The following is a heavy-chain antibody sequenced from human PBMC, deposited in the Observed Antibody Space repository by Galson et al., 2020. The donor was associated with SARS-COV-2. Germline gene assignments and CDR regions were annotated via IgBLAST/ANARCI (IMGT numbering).Heavy chain of an antibody. D-gene: IGHD3-9*01. Sequence: VSGPTLVKPTQTLTLTCTFSGFSLNTSGMCVSWIRQPPGKALEWLARIDWDDDKYYSTSLQTRLTISKDTSKNQVVLTMTNMDPVDTATYYCARSIYDILTGSMRAFDIWGQGTMVTVSS. CDR2: IDWDDDK. J-gene: IGHJ3*02. V-gene: IGHV2-70*11. CDR3: ARSIYDILTGSMRAFDI. CDR1: GFSLNTSGMC.